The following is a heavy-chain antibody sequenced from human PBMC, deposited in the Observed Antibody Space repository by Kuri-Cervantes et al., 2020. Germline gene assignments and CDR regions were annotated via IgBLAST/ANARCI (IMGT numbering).Heavy chain of an antibody. J-gene: IGHJ6*02. CDR3: AKDEGEMDV. CDR1: GFTFSSYA. D-gene: IGHD3-16*01. CDR2: ISYDGSNK. V-gene: IGHV3-30-3*01. Sequence: GGSLRLSCAASGFTFSSYAMHWVRQAPGKGLEWVAVISYDGSNKYYADSVKGRFTISRDNSKNTLYLQMNSLRVEDTAVYYCAKDEGEMDVWGQGTTVTVSS.